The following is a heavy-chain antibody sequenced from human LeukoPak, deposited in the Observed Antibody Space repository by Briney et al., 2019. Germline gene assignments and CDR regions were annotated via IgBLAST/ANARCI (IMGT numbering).Heavy chain of an antibody. Sequence: PSETLSLTCTVSGGSISSGDYYWSWIRQPPGKGLEWIGYIYYSGSTNYNPSLKSRVTISVDTSKNQFSLKLSSVTAADTAVYYCARGPLAARDNWFDPWGQGTLVTVSS. CDR2: IYYSGST. CDR3: ARGPLAARDNWFDP. CDR1: GGSISSGDYY. V-gene: IGHV4-61*08. J-gene: IGHJ5*02. D-gene: IGHD6-6*01.